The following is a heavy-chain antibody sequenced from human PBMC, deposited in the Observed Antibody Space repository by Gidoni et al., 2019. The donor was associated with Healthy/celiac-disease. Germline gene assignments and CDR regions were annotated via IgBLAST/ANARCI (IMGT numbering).Heavy chain of an antibody. D-gene: IGHD2-15*01. CDR2: ISSNGGST. CDR1: GFTFSSYA. Sequence: EVQLVESGGGLVQPGGSLRLSCAASGFTFSSYAMHWVRQAPGKGLEYVSAISSNGGSTYYANSVKGRFTISRDNSKNTLYLQMGSLRAEDMAVYYCASSRMPGYYYYYYMDVWGKGTTVTVSS. CDR3: ASSRMPGYYYYYYMDV. V-gene: IGHV3-64*01. J-gene: IGHJ6*03.